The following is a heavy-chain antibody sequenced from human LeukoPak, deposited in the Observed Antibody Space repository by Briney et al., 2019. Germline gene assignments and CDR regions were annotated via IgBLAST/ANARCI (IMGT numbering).Heavy chain of an antibody. Sequence: GSSVKVSCKASGGTFSSYAISWVRQAPGQGLEWMGRIIPILGIANYAQKFQGRVTITADKSTSTAYMELSSLRSEDTAVYYCARKQITQGPVVPATPEVWFDPWGQGTLVTVSS. CDR2: IIPILGIA. CDR1: GGTFSSYA. D-gene: IGHD2-15*01. J-gene: IGHJ5*02. V-gene: IGHV1-69*04. CDR3: ARKQITQGPVVPATPEVWFDP.